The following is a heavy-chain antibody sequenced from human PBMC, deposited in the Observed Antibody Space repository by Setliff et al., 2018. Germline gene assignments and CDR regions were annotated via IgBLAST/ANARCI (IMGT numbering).Heavy chain of an antibody. D-gene: IGHD3-10*01. CDR3: ARGSEFYNGSGTIDS. V-gene: IGHV4-34*01. CDR2: INHSGIT. J-gene: IGHJ4*02. CDR1: GGSFSGYY. Sequence: SETLSLTCAVYGGSFSGYYWSWIRQPPGKGLEWIGEINHSGITNYNPSLKSRVTMSVDTSKNQFSLKLNSVTPADAAVYYCARGSEFYNGSGTIDSWGPGTLVTVSS.